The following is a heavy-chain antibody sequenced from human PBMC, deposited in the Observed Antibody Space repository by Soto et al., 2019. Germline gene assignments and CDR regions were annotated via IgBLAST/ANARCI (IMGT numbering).Heavy chain of an antibody. V-gene: IGHV4-34*01. CDR3: ARGQEYYDFWSGYHSQYNWFDP. CDR1: GGSFSGYY. J-gene: IGHJ5*02. Sequence: QVQLQQWGAGLLKPSETLSLTCAVYGGSFSGYYWSWIRQPPGKGLEWIGEINHSGSTNYNPSLKSRVTISVDTSKNQFSLKLSSVTAADTAVYYCARGQEYYDFWSGYHSQYNWFDPWGQGTLVTVSS. CDR2: INHSGST. D-gene: IGHD3-3*01.